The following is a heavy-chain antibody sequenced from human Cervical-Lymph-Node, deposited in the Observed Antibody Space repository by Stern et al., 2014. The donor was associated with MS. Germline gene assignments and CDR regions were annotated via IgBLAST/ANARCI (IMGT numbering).Heavy chain of an antibody. D-gene: IGHD5-24*01. CDR1: GFTFSDYY. CDR3: ARDPQRRDGYNFDY. CDR2: ISSRGGTT. J-gene: IGHJ4*02. Sequence: VQLVESGGGLVKPGGSLRLSCAASGFTFSDYYMNWIRQAPGKGLEWVAYISSRGGTTYSADSVQGRFTISRDNARNSLDLQMNSLRAEDTSVYYCARDPQRRDGYNFDYWGQGALVTVSS. V-gene: IGHV3-11*01.